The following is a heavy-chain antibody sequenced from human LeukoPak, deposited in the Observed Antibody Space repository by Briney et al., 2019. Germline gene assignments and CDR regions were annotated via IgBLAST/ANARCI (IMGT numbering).Heavy chain of an antibody. CDR2: IYYSGST. CDR3: ARGGRYCSSTSCYTVSHAFDI. V-gene: IGHV4-39*07. Sequence: SETLSLTCTVSGGSISSSSYYWGWIRQPPGKGLEWIGSIYYSGSTYYNPSLKSRVTISVDTSKTQFSLKLSSVTAADTAVYYCARGGRYCSSTSCYTVSHAFDIWGQGTMVTVSS. J-gene: IGHJ3*02. D-gene: IGHD2-2*02. CDR1: GGSISSSSYY.